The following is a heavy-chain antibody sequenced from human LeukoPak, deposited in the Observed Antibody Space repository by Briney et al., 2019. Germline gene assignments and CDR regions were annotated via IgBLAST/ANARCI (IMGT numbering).Heavy chain of an antibody. D-gene: IGHD6-13*01. CDR3: AREGASSSWANWFDP. Sequence: GGSLRLSCAASGFTFSSYSMNWVRQAPGKGLEWVSSISSSSSYIYYADSVKGRFTISRDNAKNSLYLQMNSLRAEDTAVYYCAREGASSSWANWFDPWGQGTLVTVSS. CDR1: GFTFSSYS. V-gene: IGHV3-21*01. CDR2: ISSSSSYI. J-gene: IGHJ5*02.